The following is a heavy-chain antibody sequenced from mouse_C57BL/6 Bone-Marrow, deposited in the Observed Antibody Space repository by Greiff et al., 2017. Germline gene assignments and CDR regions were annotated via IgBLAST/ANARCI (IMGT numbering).Heavy chain of an antibody. CDR1: GYTFTSYG. CDR3: ARGYGNTYEFAY. J-gene: IGHJ3*01. V-gene: IGHV1-81*01. Sequence: QVQLKQSGPELARPGASVKLSCKASGYTFTSYGISWVKQRTGQGLEWIGEIYPRSGNTYYNEKFKGKATLTADKSSRTAFMELRSLTSEVSAVYFCARGYGNTYEFAYWGQGNLVTVS. D-gene: IGHD1-1*01. CDR2: IYPRSGNT.